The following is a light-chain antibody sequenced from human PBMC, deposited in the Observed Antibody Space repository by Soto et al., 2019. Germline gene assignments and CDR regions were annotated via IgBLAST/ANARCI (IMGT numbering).Light chain of an antibody. V-gene: IGKV3-20*01. Sequence: EIVLTQSPGNLSLSPGESATLSCRASQTVSSIHLAWYQQKAGQAHRLLIYGASTRATGIPDRFSGSGFGTDFTLTISRLEPEEFAVYYCKQYGNSLWTVGQGTKVDIK. CDR1: QTVSSIH. J-gene: IGKJ1*01. CDR3: KQYGNSLWT. CDR2: GAS.